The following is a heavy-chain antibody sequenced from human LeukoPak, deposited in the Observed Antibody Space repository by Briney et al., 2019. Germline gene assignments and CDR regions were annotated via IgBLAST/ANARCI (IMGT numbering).Heavy chain of an antibody. CDR2: IDWDDDK. Sequence: SGPTLVNPTETLTLTCIFSGFSIGTSGMCVSWIRQPPGKALEWLARIDWDDDKYYSTSLKTRLTISKDTSKNQVVLTMTNMDPVDTATYYCARIRGDGYNYDYWGQGTLVTVSS. J-gene: IGHJ4*02. CDR1: GFSIGTSGMC. D-gene: IGHD5-24*01. CDR3: ARIRGDGYNYDY. V-gene: IGHV2-70*11.